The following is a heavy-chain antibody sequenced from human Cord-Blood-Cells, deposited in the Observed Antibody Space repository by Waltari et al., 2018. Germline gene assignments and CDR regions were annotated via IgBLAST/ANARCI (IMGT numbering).Heavy chain of an antibody. CDR1: GYTFTGYY. CDR2: INPNSGGT. Sequence: QVQLVQSGAEVKKPGASVKVSCQAAGYTFTGYYMHWMRQAAGQGLEWMGRINPNSGGTNYAKKFQVRVTMTRDTSISTAYIELSRLRSDDTAVYDCASTPMVQVVIITDYWGQGTLVTVSS. J-gene: IGHJ4*02. D-gene: IGHD3-10*01. CDR3: ASTPMVQVVIITDY. V-gene: IGHV1-2*06.